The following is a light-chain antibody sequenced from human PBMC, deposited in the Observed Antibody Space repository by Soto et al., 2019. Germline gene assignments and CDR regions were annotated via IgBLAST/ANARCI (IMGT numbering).Light chain of an antibody. V-gene: IGKV3-15*01. CDR3: QQYNNWPLT. CDR1: QSVSSN. CDR2: AAS. J-gene: IGKJ4*01. Sequence: EIVMTQSPATLSVSPGERATLSCRASQSVSSNLAWYQQKPGQAPRLLIYAASTRAIGIPARFSGSGSGTEFTLTISSLQSEDFAIYSCQQYNNWPLTFGGGTKVDIK.